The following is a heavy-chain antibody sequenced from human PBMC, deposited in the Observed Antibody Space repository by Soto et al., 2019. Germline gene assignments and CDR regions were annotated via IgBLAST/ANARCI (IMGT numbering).Heavy chain of an antibody. V-gene: IGHV1-8*01. J-gene: IGHJ6*03. Sequence: QVQLVQSGAEVKKPGASVKVSCKATGYTFTSYDINWVRQATGQGLEWMGWMNPNSGNTGYAQKFQGRVTMTRNTSISTAYMELSSLRSEDTAVYYCARGLLDILTGPYYYYMDVWGKGTTVTVSS. CDR3: ARGLLDILTGPYYYYMDV. CDR2: MNPNSGNT. D-gene: IGHD3-9*01. CDR1: GYTFTSYD.